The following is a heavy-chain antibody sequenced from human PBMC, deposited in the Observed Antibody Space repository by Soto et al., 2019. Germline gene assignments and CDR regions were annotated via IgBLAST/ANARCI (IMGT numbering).Heavy chain of an antibody. Sequence: GGSLRLSCAASGFTFSSYSMNWVRQAPGKGLEWVSSISSSSSYIYYADSVKGRFTISRDNAKNSLYLQMNSLRAEDTAVYYCARRYCSGGSCYFIPHQDYYMDVWGKGTTVTVSS. CDR2: ISSSSSYI. D-gene: IGHD2-15*01. V-gene: IGHV3-21*01. CDR1: GFTFSSYS. J-gene: IGHJ6*03. CDR3: ARRYCSGGSCYFIPHQDYYMDV.